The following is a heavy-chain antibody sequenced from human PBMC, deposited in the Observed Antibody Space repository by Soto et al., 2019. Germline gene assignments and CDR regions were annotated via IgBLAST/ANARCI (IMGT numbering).Heavy chain of an antibody. Sequence: WETLSLTCTVSGGSISSYYWSWIRQPAGKGLEWIGRIYTSGSTNYNPSPKSRVTMSVDTSKNQFSLKLSSVTAADTAVYYCARGRWVNWFDPWGQGTLVTVSS. CDR3: ARGRWVNWFDP. CDR1: GGSISSYY. CDR2: IYTSGST. V-gene: IGHV4-4*07. J-gene: IGHJ5*02.